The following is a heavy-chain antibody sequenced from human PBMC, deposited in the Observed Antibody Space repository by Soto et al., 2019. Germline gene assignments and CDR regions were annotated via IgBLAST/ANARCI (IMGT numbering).Heavy chain of an antibody. V-gene: IGHV3-23*01. CDR2: ISGSGGST. CDR1: GFTFSSYA. Sequence: EVQLLESGGGLVQPGGSLRLSCAASGFTFSSYAMSWVRQAPGKGLEWVSAISGSGGSTYYADSVKGRFTISRDNSKSTLYLQMNSIRAVDTAVYYCAKLGSRRTTEGTFDIWGQGTMVTV. J-gene: IGHJ3*02. D-gene: IGHD1-1*01. CDR3: AKLGSRRTTEGTFDI.